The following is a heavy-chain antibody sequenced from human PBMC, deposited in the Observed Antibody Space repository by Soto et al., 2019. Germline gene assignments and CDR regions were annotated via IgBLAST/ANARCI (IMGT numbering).Heavy chain of an antibody. CDR2: IYYSGST. D-gene: IGHD2-2*01. V-gene: IGHV4-39*01. J-gene: IGHJ4*02. CDR1: GGSISSSSYY. CDR3: ARRGANIVVVPAAIDY. Sequence: SETLSLTCTVSGGSISSSSYYWGWIRQPPGKGLEWIGSIYYSGSTYYNPSLKSRVTISVDTSKNQFSLKLSSVTAADTAVYYCARRGANIVVVPAAIDYWGQGTLVTVSS.